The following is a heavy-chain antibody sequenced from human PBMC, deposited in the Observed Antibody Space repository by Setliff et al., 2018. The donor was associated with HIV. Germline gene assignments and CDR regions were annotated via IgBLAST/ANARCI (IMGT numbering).Heavy chain of an antibody. CDR2: INPNSGGP. D-gene: IGHD3-10*01. CDR3: ARGELLLSGGWLDP. V-gene: IGHV1-2*02. CDR1: GYTISAYY. J-gene: IGHJ5*02. Sequence: ASVKVSCKASGYTISAYYIHWVRLAPGQGLEWMGWINPNSGGPDCAQKFQDRVTMSWDASLTTAYMELRTLTSDDTAVYYCARGELLLSGGWLDPWGQGTLVTVSS.